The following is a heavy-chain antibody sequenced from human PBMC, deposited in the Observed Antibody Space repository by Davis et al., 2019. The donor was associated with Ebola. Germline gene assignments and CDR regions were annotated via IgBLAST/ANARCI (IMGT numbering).Heavy chain of an antibody. J-gene: IGHJ6*03. V-gene: IGHV4-59*01. CDR2: IYSRGST. CDR3: ARGSISGTRDYFYYFIDV. CDR1: DDSFSDYY. Sequence: PSETLSLTCIVSDDSFSDYYWTWIRQPPGKGLEWIGYIYSRGSTKYSPTLKSRVTISVDTSKDQFSLNLSSVTAADTAVYYCARGSISGTRDYFYYFIDVWGKGTTVTVSS. D-gene: IGHD1-7*01.